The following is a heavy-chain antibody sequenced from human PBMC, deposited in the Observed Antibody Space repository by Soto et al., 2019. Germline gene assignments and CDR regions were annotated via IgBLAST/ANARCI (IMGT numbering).Heavy chain of an antibody. CDR1: SSKK. V-gene: IGHV3-21*01. Sequence: SSKKKKWVRQAPGKGLEWVSSISSSSGYIYYADSVKGRFTISRDNAKNSLYLQMNSLRTEDTAVYYCARDCLFNYFLPQDDGIGVW. D-gene: IGHD3-3*01. CDR3: ARDCLFNYFLPQDDGIGV. CDR2: ISSSSGYI. J-gene: IGHJ6*01.